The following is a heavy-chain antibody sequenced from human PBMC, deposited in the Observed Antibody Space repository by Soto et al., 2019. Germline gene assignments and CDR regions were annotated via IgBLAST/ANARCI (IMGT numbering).Heavy chain of an antibody. Sequence: SVKVSCKASGGTFSSYTISLVRQAPGQGLEWMGRIIPILGIANYAQKFQGRVTITADKSTSTAYMELSSLRSEDTAVYYCARGYLTTVSRGGAFDIWVQGTMVTVSS. J-gene: IGHJ3*02. CDR1: GGTFSSYT. CDR2: IIPILGIA. CDR3: ARGYLTTVSRGGAFDI. D-gene: IGHD4-17*01. V-gene: IGHV1-69*02.